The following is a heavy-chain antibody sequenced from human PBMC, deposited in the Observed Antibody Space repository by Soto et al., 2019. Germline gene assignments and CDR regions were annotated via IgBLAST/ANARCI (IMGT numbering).Heavy chain of an antibody. CDR2: ISYDGSNK. J-gene: IGHJ6*03. D-gene: IGHD3-16*02. V-gene: IGHV3-30*03. CDR1: GFTFSSYG. CDR3: ARVQDDYIWGSYRYNPAYMDV. Sequence: GGSLRLSCAASGFTFSSYGMHWVRQAPGKGLEWVAVISYDGSNKYYADSVKGRFTISRDNSKNTLYLQMNSLRAEDTAVYYCARVQDDYIWGSYRYNPAYMDVWGKGTTVTVSS.